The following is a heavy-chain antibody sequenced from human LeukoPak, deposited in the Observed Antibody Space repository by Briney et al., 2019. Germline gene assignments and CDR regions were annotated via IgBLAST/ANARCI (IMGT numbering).Heavy chain of an antibody. J-gene: IGHJ3*02. CDR2: INPNSGGT. CDR3: ARNSGSYRGAFDI. V-gene: IGHV1-2*02. CDR1: GYTFTGYY. D-gene: IGHD1-26*01. Sequence: ASVKVSCKASGYTFTGYYMHWVRRAPGQGLEWMGWINPNSGGTNYAQKFQGRVTMTRDTSISTAYMELSRLRSDDTAVYYCARNSGSYRGAFDIWGQGTMVTVSS.